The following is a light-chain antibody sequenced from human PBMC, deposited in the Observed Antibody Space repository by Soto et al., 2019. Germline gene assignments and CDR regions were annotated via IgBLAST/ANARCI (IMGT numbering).Light chain of an antibody. CDR3: CSYAGSYSYV. V-gene: IGLV2-11*01. CDR2: DVS. CDR1: SSDVGGYNY. Sequence: QSALTQPRSVSGSPGQSVTISCTGTSSDVGGYNYASWYQEQPGKAPKLMIYDVSKRPSGVPDRFSGSKSGNTASLTISGLQAEDEADYYCCSYAGSYSYVFGHGTKVNV. J-gene: IGLJ1*01.